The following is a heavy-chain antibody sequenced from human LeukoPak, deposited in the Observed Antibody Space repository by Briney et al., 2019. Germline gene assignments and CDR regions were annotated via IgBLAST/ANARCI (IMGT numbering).Heavy chain of an antibody. D-gene: IGHD1-26*01. CDR2: AYSGVNA. CDR1: GDSMHSYY. CDR3: AREKSGTLTRAYYYIDV. V-gene: IGHV4-4*07. Sequence: SETLSLTCTVSGDSMHSYYWTWVRQSPEKGLEWVGRAYSGVNAYYNPSLQSRVTISVDKSNNQFSLDLTSVTAADTALYYCAREKSGTLTRAYYYIDVWGKGITVTVSS. J-gene: IGHJ6*03.